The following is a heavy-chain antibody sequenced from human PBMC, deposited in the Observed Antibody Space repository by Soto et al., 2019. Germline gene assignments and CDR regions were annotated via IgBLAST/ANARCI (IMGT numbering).Heavy chain of an antibody. D-gene: IGHD1-7*01. J-gene: IGHJ4*02. CDR3: AKDRVGGTFYTPLGF. Sequence: PGGSLRLSCQASGFNFDNYGMHWVRQAPGKGLEWVAVITYDGSNKYYADSVKSRFTISRDNSKNTLSLHLNTLKPEDTAVYHCAKDRVGGTFYTPLGFWGQGTLVTVSS. V-gene: IGHV3-30*18. CDR1: GFNFDNYG. CDR2: ITYDGSNK.